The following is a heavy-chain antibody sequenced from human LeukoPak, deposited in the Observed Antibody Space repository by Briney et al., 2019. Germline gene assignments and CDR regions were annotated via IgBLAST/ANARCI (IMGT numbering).Heavy chain of an antibody. CDR3: ARDRDPGYYDTNGYRRINAFDI. J-gene: IGHJ3*02. D-gene: IGHD3-22*01. CDR1: GLNFSSYE. CDR2: ISSSGSTK. Sequence: PGGSLRLSCAASGLNFSSYEMNWVRQAPGKGLEWFSYISSSGSTKYYAASVKGRFTLSRDNAKNSLYLQMNSLRAEDTAGYYCARDRDPGYYDTNGYRRINAFDILGQGTMVTVSS. V-gene: IGHV3-48*03.